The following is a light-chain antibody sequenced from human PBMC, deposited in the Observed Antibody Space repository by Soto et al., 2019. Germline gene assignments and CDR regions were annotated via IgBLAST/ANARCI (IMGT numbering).Light chain of an antibody. V-gene: IGKV1-39*01. CDR1: QSLSSR. Sequence: IQMTQSPSSLSASVGDRVTITCRASQSLSSRLTWYQQKPGEAPKLLIYETSSLHSGVPSRFSSSGSETDFTLTINSLQPEDFATYYCQQSFSPPYTFGQGTKLEIK. CDR2: ETS. CDR3: QQSFSPPYT. J-gene: IGKJ2*01.